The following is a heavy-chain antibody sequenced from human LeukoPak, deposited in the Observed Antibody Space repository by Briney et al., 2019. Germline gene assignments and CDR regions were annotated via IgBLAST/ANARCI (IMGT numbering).Heavy chain of an antibody. Sequence: ASVKVSCKTSGYTFTGYYMHWVRQAPGQGLEWMGWINPNSGGTNYAQKFQGRVTMTRDTSISTAYMELSRLRSDDTAVYYCARDPSAGSSGWYGGLDYWGQGTLVTVSS. CDR1: GYTFTGYY. J-gene: IGHJ4*02. CDR3: ARDPSAGSSGWYGGLDY. V-gene: IGHV1-2*02. CDR2: INPNSGGT. D-gene: IGHD6-19*01.